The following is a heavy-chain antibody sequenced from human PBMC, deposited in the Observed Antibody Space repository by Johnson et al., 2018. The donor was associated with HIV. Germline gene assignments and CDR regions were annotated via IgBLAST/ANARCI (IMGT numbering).Heavy chain of an antibody. CDR3: VKGTYYYDSSGYNDAFDM. V-gene: IGHV3-74*02. CDR2: INSDGSST. CDR1: GFTFSRYW. J-gene: IGHJ3*02. Sequence: VQLVESGGGLVQPGGSLRLSCAASGFTFSRYWMHWVRQAPGKGLVWVSRINSDGSSTNYADSVKGRFTISRDNSKNTLYLQMNSLRAEDTAVFFCVKGTYYYDSSGYNDAFDMWGQGTMVTVSS. D-gene: IGHD3-22*01.